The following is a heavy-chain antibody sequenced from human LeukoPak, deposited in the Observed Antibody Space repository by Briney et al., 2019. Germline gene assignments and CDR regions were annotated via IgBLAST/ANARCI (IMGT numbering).Heavy chain of an antibody. D-gene: IGHD6-13*01. CDR1: GLTFSSYV. V-gene: IGHV3-23*01. CDR2: ISGSGGST. J-gene: IGHJ5*02. Sequence: PGGSLRLSCAASGLTFSSYVMSWVRQAPGKGLEWVSAISGSGGSTYYADSVKGRFTISRDSSKNTLYLQMNSLRAEDTAVYYCAKDRQQLVGWFDPWGQGTLVTVSS. CDR3: AKDRQQLVGWFDP.